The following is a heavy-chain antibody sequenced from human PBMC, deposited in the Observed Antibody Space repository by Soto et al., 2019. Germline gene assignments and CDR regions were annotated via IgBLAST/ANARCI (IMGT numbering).Heavy chain of an antibody. J-gene: IGHJ4*02. CDR3: AKIPLLGGSYRPIDY. CDR1: GFTFSSYA. Sequence: PGGSLRLSCAASGFTFSSYAMSWVRQAPGKGLEWVSAISGSGGSTYYADSVKGRFTISRDNSKNTLYLQMNSLRAEDTAVYYCAKIPLLGGSYRPIDYWGQGTLVTVSS. D-gene: IGHD3-16*02. CDR2: ISGSGGST. V-gene: IGHV3-23*01.